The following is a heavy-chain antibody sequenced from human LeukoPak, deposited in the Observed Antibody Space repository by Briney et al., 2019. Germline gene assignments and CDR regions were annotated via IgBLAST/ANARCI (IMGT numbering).Heavy chain of an antibody. D-gene: IGHD6-13*01. V-gene: IGHV4-39*07. CDR1: GGSISNYY. CDR2: IYYSGNT. CDR3: AKGDPFRAGWFDP. J-gene: IGHJ5*02. Sequence: SETLSLTCTVSGGSISNYYWGRIRQAPGKGLEWIGSIYYSGNTYYNSSLKSRVTISLDTSKNQFSLNLFSVTAADTAMYYCAKGDPFRAGWFDPWGQGTLVTVSS.